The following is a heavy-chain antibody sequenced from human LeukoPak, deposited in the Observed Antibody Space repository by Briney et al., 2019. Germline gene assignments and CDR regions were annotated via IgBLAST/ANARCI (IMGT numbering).Heavy chain of an antibody. D-gene: IGHD3-16*01. CDR3: ARGGGLDV. CDR2: INHNGNVN. J-gene: IGHJ6*02. CDR1: GFTFRSYS. Sequence: GGSLRLSCAASGFTFRSYSMNWARQAPGKGLEWVASINHNGNVNYYVDSVKGRFTISRDNAKNLLYLQMSNLRAEDTAVYFCARGGGLDVWGQGATVTVSS. V-gene: IGHV3-7*03.